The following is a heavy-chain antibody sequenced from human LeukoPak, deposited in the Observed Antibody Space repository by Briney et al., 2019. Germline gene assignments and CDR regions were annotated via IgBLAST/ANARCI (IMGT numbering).Heavy chain of an antibody. D-gene: IGHD4-23*01. J-gene: IGHJ4*02. CDR1: GYTFTGYY. V-gene: IGHV1-2*02. CDR3: ARGRGSTVVTYSDY. Sequence: ASVKVSCKASGYTFTGYYLHWVRQATGQGLEWRGRIHPISGGTNYAQKFQGRVTMTRDTSITTAYMELSSLRSDDTAVYYCARGRGSTVVTYSDYWGQGALVTVSS. CDR2: IHPISGGT.